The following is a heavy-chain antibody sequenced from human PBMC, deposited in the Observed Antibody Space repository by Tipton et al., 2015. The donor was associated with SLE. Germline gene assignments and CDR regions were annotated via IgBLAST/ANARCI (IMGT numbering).Heavy chain of an antibody. J-gene: IGHJ4*02. V-gene: IGHV4-4*07. D-gene: IGHD1-26*01. CDR2: IYTTGDT. Sequence: TLSLTCTVSGDSISSFYCNWIRQSAGKGLEWIGRIYTTGDTNYNPSLKSRVTMSVNTSKNQFSLKLTSVTAADSAVYYCGRVKGQWELCFDYWGQGNLVIVSS. CDR3: GRVKGQWELCFDY. CDR1: GDSISSFY.